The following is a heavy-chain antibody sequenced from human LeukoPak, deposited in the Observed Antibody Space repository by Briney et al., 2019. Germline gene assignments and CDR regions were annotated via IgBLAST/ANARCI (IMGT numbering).Heavy chain of an antibody. CDR3: ARGRDGYNYVGDY. CDR2: IIPIFGTA. D-gene: IGHD5-24*01. V-gene: IGHV1-69*05. J-gene: IGHJ4*02. Sequence: ASVKVSCKASGGTFSSYAISWVRQAPGQGLEWMGGIIPIFGTANYAQKFQGRVTITTDESTSTAYMELSSLRSEDTAVYYCARGRDGYNYVGDYWGQGTLATVSS. CDR1: GGTFSSYA.